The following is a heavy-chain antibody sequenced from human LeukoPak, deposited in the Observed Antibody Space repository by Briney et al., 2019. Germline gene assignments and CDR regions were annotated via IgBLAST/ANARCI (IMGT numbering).Heavy chain of an antibody. CDR3: VRVPY. D-gene: IGHD5/OR15-5a*01. Sequence: GGSLRLSCAASGFTFSGYYMSWMRQAPGKGLEWISYISSDGSIVYYADSVKGRFTISRDNAKSLLYLQMDTVRAEDTAVYYCVRVPYWGQGSLVILSS. J-gene: IGHJ4*02. CDR1: GFTFSGYY. CDR2: ISSDGSIV. V-gene: IGHV3-11*01.